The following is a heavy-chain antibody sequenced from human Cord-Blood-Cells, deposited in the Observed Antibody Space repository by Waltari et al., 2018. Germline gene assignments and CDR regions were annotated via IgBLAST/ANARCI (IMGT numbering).Heavy chain of an antibody. CDR3: AKHKGDYDAFDI. CDR2: ISYDGSNN. Sequence: QVQLVESGGGVVQPGRSLRLSCAASGFTFSSYGMHWVRQAPGKGLEVVAVISYDGSNNNYAYSVNGRFTIARDNSKNTLYLQMNSLIAEDTAVYYCAKHKGDYDAFDIWGQGTVVTVSS. V-gene: IGHV3-30*18. J-gene: IGHJ3*02. D-gene: IGHD4-17*01. CDR1: GFTFSSYG.